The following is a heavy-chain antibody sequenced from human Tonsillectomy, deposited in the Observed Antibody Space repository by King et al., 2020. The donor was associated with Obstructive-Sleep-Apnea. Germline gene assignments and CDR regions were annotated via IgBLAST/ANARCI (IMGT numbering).Heavy chain of an antibody. CDR3: ARDMSSGWYGPLDH. CDR1: GFTFDDYA. D-gene: IGHD6-19*01. CDR2: INWNSATI. V-gene: IGHV3-9*01. J-gene: IGHJ4*02. Sequence: VQLVESGGGLVQPGRSLRLSCAASGFTFDDYAMHWVRQSPGRGLEWVSGINWNSATIGYADSVKGRFTVSRDNAQNSLFLQMNSLRPEDTALYYCARDMSSGWYGPLDHWGQGTLLTVSS.